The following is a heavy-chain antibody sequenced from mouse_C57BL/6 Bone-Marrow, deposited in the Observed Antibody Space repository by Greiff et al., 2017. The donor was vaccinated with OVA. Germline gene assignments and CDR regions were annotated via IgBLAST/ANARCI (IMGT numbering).Heavy chain of an antibody. Sequence: QVQLKQPGAELVKPGASVKLSCKASGYTFTSYWMQWVKQRPGQGLEWIGEIDPSDSYTNYNQKFQGKATLTVDTSSSTAYMQLSSLTSEDSAVYYCALVTTVVAHFDYWGQGTTLTVSS. CDR2: IDPSDSYT. V-gene: IGHV1-50*01. CDR3: ALVTTVVAHFDY. J-gene: IGHJ2*01. CDR1: GYTFTSYW. D-gene: IGHD1-1*01.